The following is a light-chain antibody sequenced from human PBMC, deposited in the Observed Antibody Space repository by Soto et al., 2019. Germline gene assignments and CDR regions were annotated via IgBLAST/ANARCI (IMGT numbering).Light chain of an antibody. Sequence: QSALTQPASVSGSPGQSITISCTGTSSDVGGYDYVSWYQQDPGKAPKLMIYDVSNRPSGVANRFSGSNSGNTASLTIAGLQAEDEADYYCSSYASRSTLVFGTGTKVTVL. CDR2: DVS. CDR3: SSYASRSTLV. J-gene: IGLJ1*01. V-gene: IGLV2-14*01. CDR1: SSDVGGYDY.